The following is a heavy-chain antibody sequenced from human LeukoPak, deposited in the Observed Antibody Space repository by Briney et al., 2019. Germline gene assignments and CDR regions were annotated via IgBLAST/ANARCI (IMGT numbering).Heavy chain of an antibody. V-gene: IGHV5-10-1*01. Sequence: GESLKISCKGSGYSFTSYWISWVRQMPGKGLEWIGRIDPSDSYTNYSPSFQGHVTISADKSISTAYLQWSSLKASDTAMYYCARLDVDTAMVIDYWGQGTLVTVSS. CDR2: IDPSDSYT. CDR1: GYSFTSYW. CDR3: ARLDVDTAMVIDY. J-gene: IGHJ4*02. D-gene: IGHD5-18*01.